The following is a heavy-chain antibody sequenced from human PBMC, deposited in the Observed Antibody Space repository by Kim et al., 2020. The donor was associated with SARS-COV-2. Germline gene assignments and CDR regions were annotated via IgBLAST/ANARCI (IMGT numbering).Heavy chain of an antibody. CDR2: ISYDGSNK. V-gene: IGHV3-30*18. J-gene: IGHJ4*02. CDR3: AKVFGQQLLGQRDY. Sequence: GGSLRLSCAASGFTFSSYGMHWVRQAPGKGLEWVAVISYDGSNKYYADSVKGRFTISRDNSKNTLYLQMNSLRAEDTAVYYCAKVFGQQLLGQRDYWGQGTLVTVSS. D-gene: IGHD2-2*01. CDR1: GFTFSSYG.